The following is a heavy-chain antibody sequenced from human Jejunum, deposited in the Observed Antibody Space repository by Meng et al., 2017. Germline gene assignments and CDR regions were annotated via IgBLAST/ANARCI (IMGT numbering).Heavy chain of an antibody. D-gene: IGHD3-22*01. J-gene: IGHJ3*01. CDR2: IRSTVYGATA. CDR3: TRVLSSGSARADAFDL. V-gene: IGHV3-49*04. CDR1: GFTFGDYA. Sequence: GGSLRLSCTASGFTFGDYAMTWVRQAPGKGLECVSYIRSTVYGATAEYAASVEGRFTISRDDSKNIAYLQMNNLQIEDTGIYYCTRVLSSGSARADAFDLWGQGTLVTVSS.